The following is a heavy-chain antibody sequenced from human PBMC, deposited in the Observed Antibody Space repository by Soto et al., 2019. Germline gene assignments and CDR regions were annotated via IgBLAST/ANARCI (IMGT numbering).Heavy chain of an antibody. V-gene: IGHV3-23*01. Sequence: EVQLLESGGGLEQPGGSLRLSCVASGFTISSYAMSWVRQAPGKGLEWVSAISGSGGSTYYADSVKGRFTISRASTKNTLYLQLNRLRAEDTAIYYSVKAYSRVWAFYWGQGTRVTVSS. D-gene: IGHD2-15*01. J-gene: IGHJ4*02. CDR3: VKAYSRVWAFY. CDR2: ISGSGGST. CDR1: GFTISSYA.